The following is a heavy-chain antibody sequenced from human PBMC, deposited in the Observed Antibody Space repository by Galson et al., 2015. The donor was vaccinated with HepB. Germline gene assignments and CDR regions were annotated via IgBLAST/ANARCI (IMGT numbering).Heavy chain of an antibody. CDR3: ARDRTLPDYGGNSGDISGGSYYYYGMDV. CDR1: GFTFSSYS. Sequence: SLRLSCAASGFTFSSYSMNWVRQAPGKGLEWVSSISSSSSYIYYADSVKGRFTISRDNAKNSLYLQMNSLRAEDTAVYYCARDRTLPDYGGNSGDISGGSYYYYGMDVWGQGTTVTVSS. D-gene: IGHD4-23*01. J-gene: IGHJ6*02. CDR2: ISSSSSYI. V-gene: IGHV3-21*01.